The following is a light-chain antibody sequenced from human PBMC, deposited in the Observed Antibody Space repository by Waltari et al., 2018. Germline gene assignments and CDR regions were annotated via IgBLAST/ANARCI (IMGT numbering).Light chain of an antibody. Sequence: IVLTQSPATLSLSPGERATLPCRASQPVSTYFAWFQQKPGQAPKLLIYDASNRAPGIPARFSGSGSGTDFSLTISSLEPEDFAVYYCHQRSLWPWTFGQGTKVAIK. V-gene: IGKV3-11*01. CDR3: HQRSLWPWT. CDR1: QPVSTY. J-gene: IGKJ1*01. CDR2: DAS.